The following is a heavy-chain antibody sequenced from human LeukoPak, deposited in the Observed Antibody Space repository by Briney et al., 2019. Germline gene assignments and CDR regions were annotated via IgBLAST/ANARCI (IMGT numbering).Heavy chain of an antibody. CDR3: AKDASTTSRTLDI. V-gene: IGHV3-30*02. CDR1: GFTFSNFG. J-gene: IGHJ3*02. Sequence: VRSLRLSCAASGFTFSNFGMHWVRQAPGKGLEWVAFVRNGGAADYYPDSVEGRFTVSRDNSKNTLFLQMNSLRHEDTAVYFCAKDASTTSRTLDIWGQGTLVTVSS. CDR2: VRNGGAAD. D-gene: IGHD2/OR15-2a*01.